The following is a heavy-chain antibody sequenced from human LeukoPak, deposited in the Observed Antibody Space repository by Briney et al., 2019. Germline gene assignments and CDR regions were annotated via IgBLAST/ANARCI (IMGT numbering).Heavy chain of an antibody. CDR3: ARAGTPYYYGSGSATYNWFDP. CDR1: GGTFSSYA. Sequence: SVKVSCKASGGTFSSYAISWVRQAPGQGLEWMGRIIPILGIANYAQKLQGRVTMTTDTSTSTAYMELRSLRSDDTAVYYCARAGTPYYYGSGSATYNWFDPWGQGTLVTVSS. D-gene: IGHD3-10*01. V-gene: IGHV1-69*04. CDR2: IIPILGIA. J-gene: IGHJ5*02.